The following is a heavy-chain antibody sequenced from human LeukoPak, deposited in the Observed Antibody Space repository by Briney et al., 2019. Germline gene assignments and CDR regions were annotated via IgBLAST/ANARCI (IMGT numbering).Heavy chain of an antibody. J-gene: IGHJ6*02. CDR2: IIPIFGIA. V-gene: IGHV1-69*04. CDR1: GYTFTSYG. D-gene: IGHD2-15*01. Sequence: SVKVSCKASGYTFTSYGISGVRQAPGQGLEWMGRIIPIFGIANYAQKFQGRVTITADKSTSTAYMELSSLRSEDTAVYYCARENRVVVAANYYYYGMDVWGQGTTVTVSS. CDR3: ARENRVVVAANYYYYGMDV.